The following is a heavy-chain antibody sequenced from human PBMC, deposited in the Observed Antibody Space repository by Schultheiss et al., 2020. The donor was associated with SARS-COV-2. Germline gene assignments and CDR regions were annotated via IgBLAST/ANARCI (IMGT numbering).Heavy chain of an antibody. V-gene: IGHV3-74*01. CDR2: INSDGSST. D-gene: IGHD6-13*01. Sequence: GGSLRLSCAASGFTFSSYAMSWVRQAPGKGLEWVSRINSDGSSTSYADSVKGRFTISRDNAKNTLYLQMNSLRAEDTAVYYCARGGSSSWYVRDPFDYWGQGTLVTVSS. CDR1: GFTFSSYA. CDR3: ARGGSSSWYVRDPFDY. J-gene: IGHJ4*02.